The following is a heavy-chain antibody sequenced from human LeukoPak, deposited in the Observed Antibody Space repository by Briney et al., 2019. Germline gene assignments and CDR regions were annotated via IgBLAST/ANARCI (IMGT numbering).Heavy chain of an antibody. CDR2: IYHSGST. J-gene: IGHJ3*02. D-gene: IGHD2-15*01. V-gene: IGHV4-38-2*02. CDR3: ARKVVAATQYAFDI. CDR1: GYSISSGYY. Sequence: ASETLSLTCTVSGYSISSGYYWGWIRQPPGKGLEWIGSIYHSGSTYYNPSLKSRVTISVDKSKNQFSLKLSSVTAADTAVYYCARKVVAATQYAFDIWGQGTMVTVSS.